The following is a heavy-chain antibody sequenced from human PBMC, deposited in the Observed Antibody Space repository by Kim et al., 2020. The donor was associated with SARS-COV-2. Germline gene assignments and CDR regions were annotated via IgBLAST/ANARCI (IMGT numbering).Heavy chain of an antibody. Sequence: YTADSGKGRFTISRDNAKNSLYLQMNSLRAEDTAVYYCARGGSSWGFDPWGQGTLVTVSS. D-gene: IGHD6-13*01. CDR3: ARGGSSWGFDP. J-gene: IGHJ5*02. V-gene: IGHV3-21*01.